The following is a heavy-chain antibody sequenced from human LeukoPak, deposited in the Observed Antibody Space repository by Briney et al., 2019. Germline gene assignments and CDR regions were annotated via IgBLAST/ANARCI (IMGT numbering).Heavy chain of an antibody. Sequence: GGSLRLSCTASGIAFNNFAMNWVRQTPGKGLEWVSAISGSGGTTYYADSVKGRFTISRDNSKNTMILQMNSLRAEDTAVYYCAKPSSGSYPTAYGCWGQGTLVTVSS. D-gene: IGHD6-19*01. CDR3: AKPSSGSYPTAYGC. V-gene: IGHV3-23*01. CDR1: GIAFNNFA. J-gene: IGHJ4*02. CDR2: ISGSGGTT.